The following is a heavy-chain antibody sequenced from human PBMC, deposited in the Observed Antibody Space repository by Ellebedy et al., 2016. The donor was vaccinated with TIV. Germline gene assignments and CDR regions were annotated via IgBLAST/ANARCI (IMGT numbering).Heavy chain of an antibody. D-gene: IGHD3-16*01. Sequence: ASVKVSCXASGYSFTRHGINWVRQAPGQGLEWMGWINPYNGNTKYAQKIEGRVAMTTETSTSTAYMELRSLRSDDTAVYYCARGGGLPLSDFWGQGTLVTVSS. V-gene: IGHV1-18*04. CDR2: INPYNGNT. CDR1: GYSFTRHG. J-gene: IGHJ4*02. CDR3: ARGGGLPLSDF.